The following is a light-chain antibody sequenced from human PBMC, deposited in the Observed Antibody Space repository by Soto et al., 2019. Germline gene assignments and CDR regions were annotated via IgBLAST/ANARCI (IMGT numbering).Light chain of an antibody. J-gene: IGLJ2*01. CDR2: EVN. CDR3: SSHTSGSTLVV. Sequence: QSVLTQPASVSGSPGQSITISCTGTSFDVGGYNYVSWYQQHPGKAPKLMIYEVNNRPSGVSNRFSGSKSGNTASLTIAGLQAEDEADYYCSSHTSGSTLVVLGGGTKVTVL. V-gene: IGLV2-14*01. CDR1: SFDVGGYNY.